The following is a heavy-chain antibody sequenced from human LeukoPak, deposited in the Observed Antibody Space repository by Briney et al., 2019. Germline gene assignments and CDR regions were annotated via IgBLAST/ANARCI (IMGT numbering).Heavy chain of an antibody. V-gene: IGHV3-30*02. CDR1: GFTFGSYG. J-gene: IGHJ1*01. D-gene: IGHD2-2*02. Sequence: GGSLRLSYAASGFTFGSYGMHWVRQAPGKGLEWVAFIRYDGSNKYYADSVKGRFTISRDNSKNTLYLQMNSLRAEDTAVYYCAKDWHCSSTSCYTGEYFQHWGQGTLVTVSS. CDR3: AKDWHCSSTSCYTGEYFQH. CDR2: IRYDGSNK.